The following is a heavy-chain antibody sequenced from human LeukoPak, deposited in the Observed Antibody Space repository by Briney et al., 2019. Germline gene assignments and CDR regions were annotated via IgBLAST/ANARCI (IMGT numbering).Heavy chain of an antibody. Sequence: GGSLRLSCAGSGFTFGGYGMHWFRQTPGKGLEWVAVIAYDGSRAFYADSVKGRFTISRDNSKNTMSVQMNNLRAEDTAVYYCTRYIYDHFDYWGQGTLVTVSS. J-gene: IGHJ4*02. CDR3: TRYIYDHFDY. CDR1: GFTFGGYG. D-gene: IGHD2/OR15-2a*01. CDR2: IAYDGSRA. V-gene: IGHV3-33*01.